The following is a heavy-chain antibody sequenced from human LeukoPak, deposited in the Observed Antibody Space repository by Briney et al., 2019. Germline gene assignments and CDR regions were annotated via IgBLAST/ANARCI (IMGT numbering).Heavy chain of an antibody. CDR2: ISPSGGST. V-gene: IGHV1-46*01. Sequence: ASVKVSCKAFGYTFTSNYMHWVRQAPGQGPEWMGVISPSGGSTTYAQKFQGGVTLTRDMSTSTDYLELSSLRSEDTAVYYCAKDRWGSYRWESGNWFDPWGQGTLVTVSS. D-gene: IGHD3-16*02. J-gene: IGHJ5*02. CDR3: AKDRWGSYRWESGNWFDP. CDR1: GYTFTSNY.